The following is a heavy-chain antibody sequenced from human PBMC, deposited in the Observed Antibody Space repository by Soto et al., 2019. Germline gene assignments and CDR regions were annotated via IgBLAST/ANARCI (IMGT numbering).Heavy chain of an antibody. V-gene: IGHV4-61*08. CDR3: ARDRSGLQDGMDV. D-gene: IGHD2-15*01. J-gene: IGHJ6*02. CDR2: IYYSGST. Sequence: SETLSLTCTVSGGSISSGDYYWSWIRQPPGKGLEWIGYIYYSGSTNYNPSLKSRVSISVDTSKNQFSLKLSSVTAADTAVYYCARDRSGLQDGMDVWGQGTTVTVSS. CDR1: GGSISSGDYY.